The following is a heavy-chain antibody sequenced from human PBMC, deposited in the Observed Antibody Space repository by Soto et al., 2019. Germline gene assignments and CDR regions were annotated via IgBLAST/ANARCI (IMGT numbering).Heavy chain of an antibody. J-gene: IGHJ5*02. V-gene: IGHV3-48*02. CDR1: GFTFSSYS. CDR3: ARERAVGIAVALNWFDP. Sequence: EVQLVESAGGLVQPGGSLRLSCAASGFTFSSYSMNWVRQAPGKGLEWVSYISSSSSTIYYADSVKGRFTISRDNAKNSLYLQMNSLRDEDTAVYYCARERAVGIAVALNWFDPWGQGTLVTVSS. CDR2: ISSSSSTI. D-gene: IGHD6-19*01.